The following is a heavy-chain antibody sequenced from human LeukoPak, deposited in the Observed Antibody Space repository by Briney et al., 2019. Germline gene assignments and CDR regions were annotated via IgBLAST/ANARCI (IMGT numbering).Heavy chain of an antibody. V-gene: IGHV1-69*13. D-gene: IGHD3-22*01. CDR3: ARVSNSGYNSRGAFDI. J-gene: IGHJ3*02. CDR1: RGTFDSHA. Sequence: SVKVSCKASRGTFDSHAINWVRQAPGQGLEWMGGTTPILGTTTYAHNFQGRVTITADETTSTAYMEVHSLTSEDTAVYYCARVSNSGYNSRGAFDIWGQGTMVTVSS. CDR2: TTPILGTT.